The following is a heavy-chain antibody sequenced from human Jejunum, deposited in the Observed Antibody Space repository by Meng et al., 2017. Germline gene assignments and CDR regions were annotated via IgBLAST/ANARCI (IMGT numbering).Heavy chain of an antibody. V-gene: IGHV6-1*01. J-gene: IGHJ4*02. D-gene: IGHD1-1*01. CDR1: GDSVSSNSAA. CDR2: TYYRSKWYN. CDR3: ASWRYDH. Sequence: QVQLQQFCPGLVNPSSTLSLTCAISGDSVSSNSAAWNWIRQSPSRGLEWLGRTYYRSKWYNQYAVHVRSRITINPDTSKNQFSLHLDSVTPEDTAVYYCASWRYDHWGQGTLVTVSS.